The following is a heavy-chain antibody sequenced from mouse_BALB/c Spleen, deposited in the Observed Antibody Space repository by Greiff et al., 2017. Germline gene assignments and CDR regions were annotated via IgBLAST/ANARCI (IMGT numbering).Heavy chain of an antibody. Sequence: EVQLVESGAELVRPGALVKLSCKASGFNIKDYYMHWVKQRPEQGLEWIGWIDPENGNTIYDPKFQGKASITADTSSNTAYLQLSSLTSEDTAVYYCARGYGNYGAMDYWGQGTSVTVSS. D-gene: IGHD2-1*01. V-gene: IGHV14-1*02. CDR3: ARGYGNYGAMDY. CDR2: IDPENGNT. CDR1: GFNIKDYY. J-gene: IGHJ4*01.